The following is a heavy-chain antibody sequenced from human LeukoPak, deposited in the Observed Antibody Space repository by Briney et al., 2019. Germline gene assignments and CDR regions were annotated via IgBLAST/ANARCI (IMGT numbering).Heavy chain of an antibody. D-gene: IGHD2-15*01. V-gene: IGHV4-59*12. CDR2: IYPLRST. J-gene: IGHJ5*02. Sequence: GTLSLTWPVTGGSISSYYGSWIRQPPGKGREGIGEIYPLRSTNYHPSLRLRLTLSVAKSKHHFSLHLSSVTAADTAVYYCARAGYCSVGSCYYLNWFDLWGQGTLVTVSS. CDR1: GGSISSYY. CDR3: ARAGYCSVGSCYYLNWFDL.